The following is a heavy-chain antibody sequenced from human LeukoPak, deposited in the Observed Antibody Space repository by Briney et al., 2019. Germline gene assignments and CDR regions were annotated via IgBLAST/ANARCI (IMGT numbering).Heavy chain of an antibody. Sequence: QSGGSLRLSCAASGFALSSYDMSWVRQSPGKGLEWVSAISGSGGRTYYADSVKGRFTISRDNHKNTLSVKINSLSAEHRAVYYCARDQYWGQWLLIYWGEGALATVSS. CDR1: GFALSSYD. J-gene: IGHJ4*02. CDR2: ISGSGGRT. V-gene: IGHV3-23*01. CDR3: ARDQYWGQWLLIY. D-gene: IGHD3-22*01.